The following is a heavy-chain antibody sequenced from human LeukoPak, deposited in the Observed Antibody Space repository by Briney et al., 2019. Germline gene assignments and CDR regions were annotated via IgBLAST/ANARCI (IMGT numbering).Heavy chain of an antibody. CDR3: ARGKGGYRIQLWLLGAFDI. V-gene: IGHV3-30*03. CDR2: ISNDGSNK. D-gene: IGHD5-18*01. Sequence: GGSLRLSCAASGFTFSSYGMHWVRQAPGKGLEWVAVISNDGSNKYYADSVKGRFTISRDNSKNTLYLQMNSLRAEDTAVYYCARGKGGYRIQLWLLGAFDIWGQGTMVTVSS. J-gene: IGHJ3*02. CDR1: GFTFSSYG.